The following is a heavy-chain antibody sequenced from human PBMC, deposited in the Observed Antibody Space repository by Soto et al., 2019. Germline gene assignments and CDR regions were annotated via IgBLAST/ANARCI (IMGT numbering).Heavy chain of an antibody. Sequence: GESLKISCKGSGFSFTNYWIGWVRQMPGKGPEWMGIIYPGDSDTRYSPSFQGQVTISADKSTITAYLLWSSLKASDTAIYFCAGSILFYCMVVWGQGTTVTVSS. V-gene: IGHV5-51*01. CDR2: IYPGDSDT. CDR1: GFSFTNYW. J-gene: IGHJ6*02. CDR3: AGSILFYCMVV.